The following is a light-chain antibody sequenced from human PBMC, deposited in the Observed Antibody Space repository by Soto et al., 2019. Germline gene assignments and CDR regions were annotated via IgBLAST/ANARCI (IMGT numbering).Light chain of an antibody. V-gene: IGKV3-20*01. CDR1: QNVDSNY. CDR2: GAS. Sequence: EIVLTQSPGTLSLSPGEIDTLSCRASQNVDSNYLAWYQQKPGQAPRLLIYGASNRATGIPDRFSGSGSGTDFTLTISRLEPEDFAVYYCQQYGSSGTFGQGTKVDIK. CDR3: QQYGSSGT. J-gene: IGKJ1*01.